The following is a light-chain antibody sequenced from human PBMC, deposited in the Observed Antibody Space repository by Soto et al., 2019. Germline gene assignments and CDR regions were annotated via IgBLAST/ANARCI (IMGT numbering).Light chain of an antibody. V-gene: IGKV3-20*01. CDR3: QQYGSSP. J-gene: IGKJ1*01. Sequence: EIVLTQSPGTLPLSPGERATLSCRASQSVSSSYLAWYQQKPGQAPRLLIYGASSRATGIPDRFSGSGSGTDFTLTISRLEPEDFAVYYCQQYGSSPFGQGTKV. CDR1: QSVSSSY. CDR2: GAS.